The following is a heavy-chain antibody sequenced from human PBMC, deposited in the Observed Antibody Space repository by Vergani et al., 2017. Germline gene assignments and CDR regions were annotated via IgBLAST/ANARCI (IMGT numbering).Heavy chain of an antibody. D-gene: IGHD6-13*01. J-gene: IGHJ5*02. V-gene: IGHV3-73*01. Sequence: EVQLVESGGGLVKPGGSLKLSCAASGFTFSGSAMHWVRQASGKGLEWVGRIRSKANSYATAYAASVKCRFAISRDNAKNTLYLQMNSLRAEDTAVYYCAKSDSGIAAAPIGGVDPWGQGTLVTVSS. CDR1: GFTFSGSA. CDR3: AKSDSGIAAAPIGGVDP. CDR2: IRSKANSYAT.